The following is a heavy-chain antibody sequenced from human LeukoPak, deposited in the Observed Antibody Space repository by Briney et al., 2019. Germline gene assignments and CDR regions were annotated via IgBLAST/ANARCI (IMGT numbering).Heavy chain of an antibody. J-gene: IGHJ4*02. CDR1: GGSFSGYY. Sequence: AETLSLTCAVYGGSFSGYYWSWIRQPPGKGLEWIGEINHSGSTNYNPSLKSRVTISVDTSKNQFSLKLSSVTAADTAVYYCARQRSSGLRVEDYWGQGPPPTVSS. CDR3: ARQRSSGLRVEDY. CDR2: INHSGST. D-gene: IGHD6-19*01. V-gene: IGHV4-34*01.